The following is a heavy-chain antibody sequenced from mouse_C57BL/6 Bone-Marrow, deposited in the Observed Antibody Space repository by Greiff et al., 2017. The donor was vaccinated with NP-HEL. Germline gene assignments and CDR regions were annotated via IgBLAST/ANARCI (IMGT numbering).Heavy chain of an antibody. Sequence: QVQLQQPGAELVKPGASVKVSCKASGYTFTSYWMHWVKQRPGQGLEWIGRIHPSDSDTNYNQKFKGKATLTVDTSSSTAYMELHSLTSEDSAVYFCARHGGFAYWGQGTLVTVSA. J-gene: IGHJ3*01. CDR1: GYTFTSYW. CDR2: IHPSDSDT. CDR3: ARHGGFAY. V-gene: IGHV1-74*01.